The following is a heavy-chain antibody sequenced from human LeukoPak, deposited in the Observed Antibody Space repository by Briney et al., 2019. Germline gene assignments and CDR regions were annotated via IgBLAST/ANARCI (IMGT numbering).Heavy chain of an antibody. CDR1: GYTFTGYY. D-gene: IGHD3-3*01. J-gene: IGHJ4*02. CDR2: INPNSGGT. V-gene: IGHV1-2*02. CDR3: ARDRAIFGVVKPRRDFDY. Sequence: ASVTVSYKASGYTFTGYYMHWVRQAPGQGRAWMGWINPNSGGTNYPQEFQGRVTMTRDTSISTAYMELSRLRSDDTAVYYCARDRAIFGVVKPRRDFDYWGQGTLVTVSS.